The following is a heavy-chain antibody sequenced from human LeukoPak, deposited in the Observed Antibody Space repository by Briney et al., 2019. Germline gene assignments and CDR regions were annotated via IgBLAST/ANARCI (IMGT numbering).Heavy chain of an antibody. CDR1: GGSMSNYY. CDR3: ARLYSSSSVPDY. D-gene: IGHD6-6*01. CDR2: IYSSGNT. Sequence: SETLSLTCTVSGGSMSNYYWSWIQQPPGKGLEWIGYIYSSGNTNYNPSLKSRVTISVDTSKNQFSLKLSSVTAADTAVYYCARLYSSSSVPDYWGQGTLVTVSS. J-gene: IGHJ4*02. V-gene: IGHV4-4*09.